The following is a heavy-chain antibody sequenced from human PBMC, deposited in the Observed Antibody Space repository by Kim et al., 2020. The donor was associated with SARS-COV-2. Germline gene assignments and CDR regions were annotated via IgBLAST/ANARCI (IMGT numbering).Heavy chain of an antibody. D-gene: IGHD5-18*01. J-gene: IGHJ4*02. CDR3: ARARIRPNYYFDY. CDR2: IYYSGST. Sequence: SETLSLTCTVSGGSISSGGYYWSWIRQHPGKGLEWIGYIYYSGSTYYNPSLKSRVTISVDTSKNQFSLKLSSVTAADTAVYYCARARIRPNYYFDYWGQGTLVTVSS. CDR1: GGSISSGGYY. V-gene: IGHV4-31*03.